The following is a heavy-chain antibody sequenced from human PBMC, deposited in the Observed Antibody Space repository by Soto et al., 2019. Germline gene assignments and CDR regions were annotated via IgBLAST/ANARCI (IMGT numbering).Heavy chain of an antibody. D-gene: IGHD3-22*01. CDR1: GYTFTSYG. CDR2: ISPYNGNT. J-gene: IGHJ1*01. V-gene: IGHV1-18*01. Sequence: ASVKVSWKASGYTFTSYGITWVRQAPGQGLEWMGWISPYNGNTNYAQKLQGRVTMTTDTSTSTAYMELRSLRSDDTAVYYCARAVDYYDSSGYYTHEYFQHWGQGTLVTVSS. CDR3: ARAVDYYDSSGYYTHEYFQH.